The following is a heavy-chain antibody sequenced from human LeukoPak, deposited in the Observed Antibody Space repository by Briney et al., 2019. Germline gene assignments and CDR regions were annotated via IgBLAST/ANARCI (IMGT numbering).Heavy chain of an antibody. CDR2: IYYSGST. V-gene: IGHV4-59*01. D-gene: IGHD5-18*01. J-gene: IGHJ4*02. Sequence: PSETLSLTCTVSGGSMSSYYWSWIRQSPGKGLEWIGYIYYSGSTNYNPSLKSRVTISVDMSKNQFSLKLSSVTAVDTAVYYCARMVGYSYGFIDYWGQGTLVTVSS. CDR1: GGSMSSYY. CDR3: ARMVGYSYGFIDY.